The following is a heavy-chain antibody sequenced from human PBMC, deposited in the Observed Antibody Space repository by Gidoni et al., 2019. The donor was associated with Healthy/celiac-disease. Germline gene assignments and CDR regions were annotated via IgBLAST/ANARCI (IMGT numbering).Heavy chain of an antibody. J-gene: IGHJ4*02. V-gene: IGHV3-23*01. Sequence: EVQLLESGGGLVQPGESLRLSCAASGFTFSSYAMSWVRQAPGKGLEWVSAISGSGGSTYYADSVKGRFTISRDNSKNTLYLQMNSLRAEDTAVYYCAKSYTYYDILTGDYYFDYWGQGTLVTVSS. CDR1: GFTFSSYA. CDR3: AKSYTYYDILTGDYYFDY. CDR2: ISGSGGST. D-gene: IGHD3-9*01.